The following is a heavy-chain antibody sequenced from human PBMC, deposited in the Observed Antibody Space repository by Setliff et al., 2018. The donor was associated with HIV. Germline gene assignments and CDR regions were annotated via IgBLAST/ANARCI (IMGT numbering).Heavy chain of an antibody. J-gene: IGHJ4*02. V-gene: IGHV4-31*03. CDR1: GDSINSGNYY. CDR2: SYYSGST. Sequence: SETLSLTCTVSGDSINSGNYYWSWIRQHPGKGLEWIGYSYYSGSTYYSPSLKSRVTISEDTSKNQFSLKVRSVTAADTAVYYCATSPAGEILGSRPFYFDYWGQGTLVTVSS. CDR3: ATSPAGEILGSRPFYFDY. D-gene: IGHD3-10*01.